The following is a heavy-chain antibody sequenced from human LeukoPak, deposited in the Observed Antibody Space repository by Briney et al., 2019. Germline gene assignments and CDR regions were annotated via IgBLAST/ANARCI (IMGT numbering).Heavy chain of an antibody. CDR3: ARGSRDIVVVPASFSYYFDY. CDR1: GGSVSSGSYY. D-gene: IGHD2-2*01. V-gene: IGHV4-39*07. J-gene: IGHJ4*02. CDR2: INHSGST. Sequence: SETLSLTCTVSGGSVSSGSYYWSWIRQPPGKGLEWIGEINHSGSTNYNPSLKSRVTISVDTSKNQFSLKLSSVTAADTAVYYCARGSRDIVVVPASFSYYFDYWGQGTLVTVSS.